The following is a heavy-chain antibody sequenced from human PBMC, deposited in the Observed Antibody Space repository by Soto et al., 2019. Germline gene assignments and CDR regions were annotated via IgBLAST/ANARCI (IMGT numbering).Heavy chain of an antibody. D-gene: IGHD4-17*01. CDR1: GYTFTSYG. V-gene: IGHV1-18*01. CDR3: GRGPPTVVTITGGVWYFDY. Sequence: QVQLVQSGAEVKKPGASVKVSCKASGYTFTSYGISWVRQAPGQGLELMGWISAYNGNTNYAKKLQGRVTMTTDTSTSTAYMELRSMRSGNTAMNYYGRGPPTVVTITGGVWYFDYWGQGTLVTVSS. CDR2: ISAYNGNT. J-gene: IGHJ4*02.